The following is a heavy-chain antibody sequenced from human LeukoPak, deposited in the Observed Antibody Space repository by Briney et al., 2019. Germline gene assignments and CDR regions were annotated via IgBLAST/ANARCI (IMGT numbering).Heavy chain of an antibody. CDR3: ARHLDLWGTYYFDY. CDR2: IYSSGST. D-gene: IGHD1-1*01. Sequence: SETLSLTCTVSGGSISSYYWSWIRQPAGKGLEWIGRIYSSGSTDYTPSLKSRVTISVDTSKNQFSLKLSSVTAADTAVYYCARHLDLWGTYYFDYWGQGTLVTVSS. V-gene: IGHV4-4*07. CDR1: GGSISSYY. J-gene: IGHJ4*02.